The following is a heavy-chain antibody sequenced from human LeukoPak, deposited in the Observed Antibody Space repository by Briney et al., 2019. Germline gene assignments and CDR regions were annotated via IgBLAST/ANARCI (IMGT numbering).Heavy chain of an antibody. Sequence: GGSLRLSCAASGFTFSSYGMHWVRQAPGKGLEWVAVISYVGSNKYYADSVKGRFTISRDNSKNTLYLQMNSLRAEDTAVYYCAKSYERYYYDSSGSLVDYFDYWGQGTLVTVSS. CDR1: GFTFSSYG. CDR3: AKSYERYYYDSSGSLVDYFDY. J-gene: IGHJ4*02. V-gene: IGHV3-30*18. CDR2: ISYVGSNK. D-gene: IGHD3-22*01.